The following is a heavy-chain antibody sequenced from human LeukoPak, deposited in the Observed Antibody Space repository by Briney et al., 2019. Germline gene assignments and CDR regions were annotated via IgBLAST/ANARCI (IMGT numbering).Heavy chain of an antibody. V-gene: IGHV6-1*01. CDR2: TYYRSRWYH. CDR3: ARSPGYFDY. Sequence: SQTLSLTCAISGDSVSSNSDAWNWIRQSPSRGLEWLGRTYYRSRWYHEYAVSVKSRITINADTSKNQCSLQLNSVTPEDTAVYYCARSPGYFDYWGQGTLVTVSS. J-gene: IGHJ4*02. CDR1: GDSVSSNSDA.